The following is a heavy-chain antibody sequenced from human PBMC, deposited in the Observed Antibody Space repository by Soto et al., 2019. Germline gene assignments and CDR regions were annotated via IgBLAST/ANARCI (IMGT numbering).Heavy chain of an antibody. CDR2: IWYDGSNK. V-gene: IGHV3-33*01. CDR3: ARRAGYQLMGDGGWFDP. J-gene: IGHJ5*02. D-gene: IGHD2-2*01. Sequence: QVQLVESGGGVVQPGRSLRLSSAASGFSFTNHGMHWVRQTPGKGLEWVAVIWYDGSNKYYADSVKGRFTISRDTSKNTLYLQMNSLRAEDTAVYYCARRAGYQLMGDGGWFDPWGQGTLVTVSS. CDR1: GFSFTNHG.